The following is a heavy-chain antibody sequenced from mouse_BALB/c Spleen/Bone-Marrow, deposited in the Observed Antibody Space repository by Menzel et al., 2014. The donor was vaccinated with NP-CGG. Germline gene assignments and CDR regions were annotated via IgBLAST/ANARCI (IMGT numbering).Heavy chain of an antibody. CDR2: IRYSGGT. CDR1: GYPITCDYA. CDR3: ARKFYYFDY. J-gene: IGHJ2*01. V-gene: IGHV3-2*02. Sequence: QPQEFGPGPVKPSQSLYLTFTVTGYPITCDYAWNWIRQSSGNNREGMGSIRYSGGTDYTPTLKSRFYNTRDTSKNQFFLQLNSLTAEDAATYYCARKFYYFDYWGHDTTLTVSS.